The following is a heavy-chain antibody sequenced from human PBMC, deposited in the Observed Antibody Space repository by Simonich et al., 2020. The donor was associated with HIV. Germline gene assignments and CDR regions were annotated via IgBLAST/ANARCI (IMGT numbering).Heavy chain of an antibody. V-gene: IGHV3-23*01. CDR1: GFTFSSYA. CDR2: ISGSGGST. Sequence: GQLLESGGGLVQPGGSLRLSCAASGFTFSSYAMSWVRQAPGKGLEWGSAISGSGGSTYYADSVKGRFTISRDNTKNTLYLQMNSLRAEDTAVYYCAKMYNGGVGELVDWGQGTLVTVSS. D-gene: IGHD1-26*01. J-gene: IGHJ4*02. CDR3: AKMYNGGVGELVD.